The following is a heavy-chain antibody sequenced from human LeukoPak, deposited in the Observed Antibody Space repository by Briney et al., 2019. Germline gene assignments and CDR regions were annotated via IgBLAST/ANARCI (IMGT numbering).Heavy chain of an antibody. V-gene: IGHV3-23*01. J-gene: IGHJ4*02. Sequence: PGGSLRLSCAASGFTFSSYAVSWVRQAPGKGLEWVSTTSGSGDYTFYAASVKGRFTISRDNSKNTLYLQMNSLRAEDTAVYYCAKDHRSMVSTWPCEFDYWGQGTLVTVSS. CDR1: GFTFSSYA. CDR3: AKDHRSMVSTWPCEFDY. D-gene: IGHD5/OR15-5a*01. CDR2: TSGSGDYT.